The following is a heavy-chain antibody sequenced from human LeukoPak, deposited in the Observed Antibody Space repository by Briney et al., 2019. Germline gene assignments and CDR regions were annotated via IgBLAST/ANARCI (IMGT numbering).Heavy chain of an antibody. V-gene: IGHV3-49*04. CDR1: GFTFCDYP. CDR2: IRSRTKGATT. Sequence: PGGSLRLSCAPSGFTFCDYPMNWVRQRPGKGLEWVGIIRSRTKGATTDYAASVKGRFTISRDDSKATVYLQMDSLKIEDTAVYYCSRDLGTTETGDDYWGQGTLVTVSS. D-gene: IGHD1-14*01. CDR3: SRDLGTTETGDDY. J-gene: IGHJ4*02.